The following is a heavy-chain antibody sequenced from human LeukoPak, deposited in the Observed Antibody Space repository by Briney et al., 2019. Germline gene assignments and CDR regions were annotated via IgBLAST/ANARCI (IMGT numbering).Heavy chain of an antibody. V-gene: IGHV3-23*01. D-gene: IGHD4-17*01. J-gene: IGHJ5*02. CDR3: ASLGGDYGDYFGLRWFDP. Sequence: GGSLRLSCAASGFTFSSYAMSWVRQAPGKGLEWVSAISGGGGSTYYADSVKGRFTISRDNSKNTLYLQMNSLRAEDTAVYYCASLGGDYGDYFGLRWFDPWGQGTLVTVSS. CDR1: GFTFSSYA. CDR2: ISGGGGST.